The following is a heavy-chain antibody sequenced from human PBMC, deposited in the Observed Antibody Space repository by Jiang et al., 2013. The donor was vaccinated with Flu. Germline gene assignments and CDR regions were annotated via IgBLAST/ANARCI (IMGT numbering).Heavy chain of an antibody. CDR1: GGSFSGYY. CDR2: INHSGST. V-gene: IGHV4-34*01. D-gene: IGHD5-24*01. CDR3: ARRERWLQYRLQH. J-gene: IGHJ1*01. Sequence: PSETLSLTCAVYGGSFSGYYWSWIRQPPGKGLEWIGEINHSGSTNYNPSLKSRVTISVDTSKNQFSLKLSSVTAADTAVYYCARRERWLQYRLQHWGQGTLVTVSS.